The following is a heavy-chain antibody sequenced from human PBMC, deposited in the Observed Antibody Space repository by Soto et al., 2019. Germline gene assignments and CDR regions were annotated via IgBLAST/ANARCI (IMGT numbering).Heavy chain of an antibody. V-gene: IGHV3-23*01. CDR2: ISGSGGST. J-gene: IGHJ6*02. Sequence: EVQLLESGGGLVQPGGSLRLSCAASGFTFSSYAMSWVRQAPGKGLEWVSAISGSGGSTYYADSVKGRFTISRDNSKNTLYLQMNSLRAEDTAVYYCAKFGPLGERPRYSRDYYYYYGMDVWGQGTTVTVSS. CDR1: GFTFSSYA. CDR3: AKFGPLGERPRYSRDYYYYYGMDV. D-gene: IGHD6-13*01.